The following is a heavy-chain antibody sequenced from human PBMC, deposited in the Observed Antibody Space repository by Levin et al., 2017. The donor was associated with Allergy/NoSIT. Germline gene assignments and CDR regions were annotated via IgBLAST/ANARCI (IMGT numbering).Heavy chain of an antibody. V-gene: IGHV3-23*01. CDR1: GFTFSNYG. Sequence: GESLPLSFSASGFTFSNYGMSLVRPAPGTFLSFFSAITGGGGSTYYADSVKGRFTISRDNSKNTLYLQMNSLRAEDTALYYCAKGYFSPYGDYTIYWGQGTLVTVSS. CDR3: AKGYFSPYGDYTIY. CDR2: ITGGGGST. J-gene: IGHJ4*02. D-gene: IGHD4-17*01.